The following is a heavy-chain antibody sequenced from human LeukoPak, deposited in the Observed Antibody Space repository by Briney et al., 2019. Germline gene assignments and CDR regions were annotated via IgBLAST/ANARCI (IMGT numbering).Heavy chain of an antibody. CDR3: AKDPTGSSSYYFDY. J-gene: IGHJ4*02. CDR2: ISGSGGST. D-gene: IGHD6-6*01. CDR1: GFTFSSYA. V-gene: IGHV3-23*01. Sequence: PGGSLRLSCAASGFTFSSYAMSWVRQAPGKGLEWVSAISGSGGSTYYADSVKGRFTISRDNSKNTLYLQMNSLRVEDTAVYYCAKDPTGSSSYYFDYWGQGTLVTVSS.